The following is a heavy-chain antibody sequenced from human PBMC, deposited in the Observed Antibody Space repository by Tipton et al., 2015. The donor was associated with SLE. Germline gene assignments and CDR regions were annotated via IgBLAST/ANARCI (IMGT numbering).Heavy chain of an antibody. J-gene: IGHJ5*02. CDR2: IYYDETT. CDR3: ARVQAYEGFDP. V-gene: IGHV4-39*07. D-gene: IGHD3-16*01. CDR1: GGSITSNGVH. Sequence: LRLSCSVAGGSITSNGVHWAWIRQPPGKGLEWIGSIYYDETTYYNPSLESRVTISLDTSKNQFSLKLSSVTAADTAVYYCARVQAYEGFDPWGQGTLVTVSS.